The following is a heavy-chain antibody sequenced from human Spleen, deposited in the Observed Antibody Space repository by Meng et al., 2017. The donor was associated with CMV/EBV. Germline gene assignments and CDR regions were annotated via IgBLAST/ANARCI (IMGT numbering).Heavy chain of an antibody. CDR1: GDSISTSSHY. CDR2: IYYTGST. D-gene: IGHD1-26*01. V-gene: IGHV4-39*07. J-gene: IGHJ4*02. Sequence: GSLRLSCTVSGDSISTSSHYWGWIRQPPGKGLEWIGTIYYTGSTYYMPSLESRVTISVDTSKNDFSLKLTSVTAADTAVYYCARDNSGYFDYWGQGTLVTVSS. CDR3: ARDNSGYFDY.